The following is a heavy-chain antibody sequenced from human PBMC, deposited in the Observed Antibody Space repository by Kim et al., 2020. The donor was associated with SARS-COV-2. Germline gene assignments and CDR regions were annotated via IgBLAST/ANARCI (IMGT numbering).Heavy chain of an antibody. CDR2: ISSSSSTI. J-gene: IGHJ4*02. Sequence: GGSLRLSCAASGFTFSTYSMNWVRQAPGKGLEWVSYISSSSSTIYYADSVKGRFTISRDNAKNSLYLQMNSLRDEDTAVYYCASYSSGYDWVYYFDYWGQGTLVTVYS. CDR3: ASYSSGYDWVYYFDY. D-gene: IGHD5-12*01. CDR1: GFTFSTYS. V-gene: IGHV3-48*02.